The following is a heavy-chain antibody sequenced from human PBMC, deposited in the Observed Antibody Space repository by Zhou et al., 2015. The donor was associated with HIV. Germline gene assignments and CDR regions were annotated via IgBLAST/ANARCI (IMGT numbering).Heavy chain of an antibody. J-gene: IGHJ4*02. V-gene: IGHV1-69*02. Sequence: QVQLVQSGAEVKKPGSSVKVSCKASGGTFSSYTISWVRQAPGQGLEWMGRIIPILGIANYAQKFQGRVTITADKSTSTAYMELSSLRSEDTAVYYCASDDYGDYHRDYWGQGTLVTVSS. CDR1: GGTFSSYT. CDR3: ASDDYGDYHRDY. D-gene: IGHD4-17*01. CDR2: IIPILGIA.